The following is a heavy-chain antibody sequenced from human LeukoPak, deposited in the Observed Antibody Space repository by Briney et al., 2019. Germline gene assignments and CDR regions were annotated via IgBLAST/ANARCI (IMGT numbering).Heavy chain of an antibody. V-gene: IGHV3-66*01. CDR2: IYSGGST. D-gene: IGHD3-22*01. CDR1: GFTVSSNY. CDR3: ARGRYYYDSSGYPDAFDI. Sequence: PGGSLRLSCAASGFTVSSNYMSWVRQAPGKGLEWVSVIYSGGSTYYADSVKGRFTISRDNSKNTLYLQMNSLRAEGTAVYYCARGRYYYDSSGYPDAFDIWGQGTMVTVSS. J-gene: IGHJ3*02.